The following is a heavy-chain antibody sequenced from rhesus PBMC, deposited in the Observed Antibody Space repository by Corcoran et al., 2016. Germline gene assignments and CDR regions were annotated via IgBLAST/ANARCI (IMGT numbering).Heavy chain of an antibody. CDR3: ARKDSSGWYYFDD. CDR1: GYSITSNY. Sequence: QVQLQESGPGLVKPSETLSLTCAVSGYSITSNYWSWIRQPPGKGLEWIGYIYGSSGSTYYNPSLKRRVTISTDMSKYQCSLKLSSVTAADTAVYYCARKDSSGWYYFDDWGQGGLVTVSS. J-gene: IGHJ4*01. D-gene: IGHD6-31*01. CDR2: IYGSSGST. V-gene: IGHV4-147*01.